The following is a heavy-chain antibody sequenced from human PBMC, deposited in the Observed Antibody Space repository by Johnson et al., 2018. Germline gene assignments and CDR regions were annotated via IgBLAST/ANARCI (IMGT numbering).Heavy chain of an antibody. J-gene: IGHJ4*02. V-gene: IGHV3-48*02. D-gene: IGHD2-8*01. CDR2: VSRSGSAM. Sequence: VQLVQSGGGLVQPGGSLRLSCAASGFTFSSYSMNWVRQAPGKGLEWVSYVSRSGSAMYYADSVKGRFTVSRDNAKNSLYLQMNSLRDEDTAVYYCARDYATVWGQGTLVTVSS. CDR1: GFTFSSYS. CDR3: ARDYATV.